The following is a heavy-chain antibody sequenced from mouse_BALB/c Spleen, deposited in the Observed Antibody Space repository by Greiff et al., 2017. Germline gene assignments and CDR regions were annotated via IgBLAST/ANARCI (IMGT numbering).Heavy chain of an antibody. CDR1: GFTFSSFG. J-gene: IGHJ2*01. CDR3: AREKDGYYDFDY. Sequence: EVQRVESGGGLVQPGGSRKLSCAASGFTFSSFGMHWVRQAPEKGLEWVAYISSGSSTIYYADTVKGRFTISRDNPKNTLFLQMTSLRSEDTAMYYCAREKDGYYDFDYWGQGTTLTVSS. CDR2: ISSGSSTI. D-gene: IGHD2-3*01. V-gene: IGHV5-17*02.